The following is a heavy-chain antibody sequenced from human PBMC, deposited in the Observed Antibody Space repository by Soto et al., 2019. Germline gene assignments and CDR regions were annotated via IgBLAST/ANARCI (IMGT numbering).Heavy chain of an antibody. J-gene: IGHJ4*02. CDR3: PRERYYYDSSGPVGY. CDR2: IKQDGSEK. V-gene: IGHV3-7*01. D-gene: IGHD3-22*01. CDR1: GFTFSSYW. Sequence: GGSLRLSCAASGFTFSSYWMSWVRQAPGKGLEWVANIKQDGSEKYYVDSVKGRFTISRDNAKNSLYLQMNSLRAEDTAVYYCPRERYYYDSSGPVGYWGQGTLVTVSS.